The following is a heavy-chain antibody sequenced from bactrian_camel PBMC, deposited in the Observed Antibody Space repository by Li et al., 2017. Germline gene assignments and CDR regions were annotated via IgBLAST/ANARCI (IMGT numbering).Heavy chain of an antibody. V-gene: IGHV3S40*01. CDR1: GFTFTDYH. Sequence: VQLVESGGGLVQPGGSLRLSCSASGFTFTDYHMSWVRQAPGKGLEWVSAINSGGGSTYYADSVKGRFTISRDSAKSTVYLQLNNLQPDDTATYYCAEGRGSRGEHCYSLNYWGQGTQVTVS. J-gene: IGHJ4*01. D-gene: IGHD6*01. CDR2: INSGGGST. CDR3: AEGRGSRGEHCYSLNY.